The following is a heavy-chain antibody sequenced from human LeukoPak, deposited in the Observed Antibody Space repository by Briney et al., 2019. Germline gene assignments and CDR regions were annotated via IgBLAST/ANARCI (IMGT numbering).Heavy chain of an antibody. CDR1: GFTFSSYS. J-gene: IGHJ4*02. CDR3: ARGVLRWLRPVTDY. D-gene: IGHD5-12*01. CDR2: ISSSSSYI. V-gene: IGHV3-21*01. Sequence: GGYLRLSCAASGFTFSSYSMNWVRQAPGKGLEWVSSISSSSSYIYYADSVKGRFTISRDNAKNSLYLQMNSLRAEDTAVYYCARGVLRWLRPVTDYWGQGTLVTVSS.